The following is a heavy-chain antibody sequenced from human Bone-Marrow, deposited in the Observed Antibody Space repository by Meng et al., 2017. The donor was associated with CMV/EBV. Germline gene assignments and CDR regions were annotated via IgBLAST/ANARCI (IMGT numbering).Heavy chain of an antibody. J-gene: IGHJ6*02. CDR1: GGTFSSYA. CDR2: IIPILGIA. V-gene: IGHV1-69*10. CDR3: GGGVDIAYYYGMDV. D-gene: IGHD2-15*01. Sequence: SSVKVSCKASGGTFSSYAISWVRQAPGQGLEWMGGIIPILGIANYAQKFQGRVTITADKSTSTAYMELSSLRSEDTAVYYCGGGVDIAYYYGMDVWGQGTTVTVSS.